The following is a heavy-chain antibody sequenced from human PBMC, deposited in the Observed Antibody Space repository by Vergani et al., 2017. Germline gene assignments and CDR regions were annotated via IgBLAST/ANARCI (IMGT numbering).Heavy chain of an antibody. CDR2: IYYSGST. D-gene: IGHD2-2*01. Sequence: QVQLPESGPGLVKPSQTLSLTCSVSGGSISSGDSYWSWIRQHPGKGLEWIGYIYYSGSTYYNPSLKSRVSISVETSENQFSLKLSSVTAADTAVYFCARAKLGNIVVVPAATDAFDIWGQGTIVTVSS. CDR1: GGSISSGDSY. CDR3: ARAKLGNIVVVPAATDAFDI. V-gene: IGHV4-31*03. J-gene: IGHJ3*02.